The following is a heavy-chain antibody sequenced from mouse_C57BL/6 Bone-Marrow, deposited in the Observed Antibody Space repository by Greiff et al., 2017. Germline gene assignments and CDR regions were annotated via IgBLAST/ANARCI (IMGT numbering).Heavy chain of an antibody. V-gene: IGHV5-9-1*02. Sequence: EVMLVESGEGLVKPGGSLKLSCAASGFTFSSYAMSWVRQTPEKRLEWVAYISSGGDYIYYADTVKGRFTISRDNARNTLYLQMSSLKSEDTAMYYCTRDQDYYGSSYEYAMDYWGQGTSVTGSS. D-gene: IGHD1-1*01. CDR2: ISSGGDYI. CDR3: TRDQDYYGSSYEYAMDY. CDR1: GFTFSSYA. J-gene: IGHJ4*01.